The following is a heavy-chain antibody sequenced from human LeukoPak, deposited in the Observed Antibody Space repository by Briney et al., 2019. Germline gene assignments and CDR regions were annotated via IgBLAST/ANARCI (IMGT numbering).Heavy chain of an antibody. Sequence: SETLSLTCVVSGFSISSGYYWGWIRQPPGKGLEWIGSMHHGGGTFYNPSLKSRVTISLDTSKNHFSLKMTSVTAADTAVYYCARDPSGTAAAVGDYWGQGTLVTVSS. D-gene: IGHD6-13*01. CDR3: ARDPSGTAAAVGDY. CDR1: GFSISSGYY. CDR2: MHHGGGT. V-gene: IGHV4-38-2*02. J-gene: IGHJ4*02.